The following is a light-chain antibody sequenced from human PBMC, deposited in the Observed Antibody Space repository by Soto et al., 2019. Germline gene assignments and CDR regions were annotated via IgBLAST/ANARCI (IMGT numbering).Light chain of an antibody. V-gene: IGKV2-30*01. CDR2: KIS. CDR3: MQGIDWPCT. CDR1: QSPADRVGNIF. J-gene: IGKJ2*02. Sequence: VLTQSPLSLPVTLGQPASISCRSSQSPADRVGNIFLNWFQQRPGQSPRRLLYKISHRDSGVPDRFSGSGTDTEFTLTISRVEAEDVGVYYCMQGIDWPCTFGQGTKLEI.